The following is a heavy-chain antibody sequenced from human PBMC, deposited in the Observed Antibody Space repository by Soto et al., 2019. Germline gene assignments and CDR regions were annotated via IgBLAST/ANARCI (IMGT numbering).Heavy chain of an antibody. Sequence: PWETLSLTCAVYGGSFSGYYWSWIRQPPGKGLEWIGEINHSGSTNYNPSLKSRVTISVDTSKNQFSLKLSSVTAADTAVYYCARVRMRGLAAAGIMRRGYWGQGTLVTVSS. CDR1: GGSFSGYY. J-gene: IGHJ4*02. D-gene: IGHD6-13*01. V-gene: IGHV4-34*01. CDR2: INHSGST. CDR3: ARVRMRGLAAAGIMRRGY.